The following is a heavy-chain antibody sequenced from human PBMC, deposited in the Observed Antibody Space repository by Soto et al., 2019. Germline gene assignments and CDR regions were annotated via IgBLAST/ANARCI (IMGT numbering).Heavy chain of an antibody. CDR1: GGSISSSNW. CDR3: ARGRYSSGWYGEWFDP. V-gene: IGHV4-4*02. Sequence: PSETLSLTCAVSGGSISSSNWWSWVRQPPGKGLEWIGEIYHSESTNYNPSLKSRVTISVDKSNNQFSLKLNSVTAADTAVYYCARGRYSSGWYGEWFDPWGQGTLVTVSS. CDR2: IYHSEST. J-gene: IGHJ5*02. D-gene: IGHD6-19*01.